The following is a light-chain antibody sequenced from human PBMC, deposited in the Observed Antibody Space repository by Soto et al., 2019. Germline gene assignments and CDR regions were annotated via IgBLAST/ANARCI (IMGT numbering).Light chain of an antibody. CDR3: QQADSFPLT. V-gene: IGKV1D-12*01. CDR2: AAS. CDR1: QYINSW. J-gene: IGKJ4*01. Sequence: DIQMTQSPSSVSASVGDRIIITCRASQYINSWLAWYQQKPGEAPKLLIFAASRLHSDVQSRFSGSGSGTDFTLTINNLQPEDFATYYCQQADSFPLTFGGGTKVEVK.